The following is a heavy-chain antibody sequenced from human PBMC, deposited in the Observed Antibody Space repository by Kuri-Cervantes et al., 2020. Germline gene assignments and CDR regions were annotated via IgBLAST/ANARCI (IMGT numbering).Heavy chain of an antibody. J-gene: IGHJ4*02. CDR2: IHFDVMKK. V-gene: IGHV3-30*02. Sequence: GESLKISCAASGFSFSFYGMNWVRQAPGKGLEWVTVIHFDVMKKYYADSVKGRLTISRDNFKNTVYLQMNSLRAEDTAVYYCVREFSYDNRAYADWGQGTLVTVSS. CDR1: GFSFSFYG. CDR3: VREFSYDNRAYAD. D-gene: IGHD3-22*01.